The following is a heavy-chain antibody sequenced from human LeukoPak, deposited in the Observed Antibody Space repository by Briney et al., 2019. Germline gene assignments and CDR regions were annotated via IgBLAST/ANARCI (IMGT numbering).Heavy chain of an antibody. CDR1: GYTFTGYY. J-gene: IGHJ4*02. Sequence: ASVKVSCKASGYTFTGYYIHWVRQAPGQGLEWMGWINPNSGVTNYAQKFQGRVTMTRDTSVSTAYMELGRLRSDDTAVYYCARLSNSGYIIYFDYWGQGTLVTVSS. V-gene: IGHV1-2*02. CDR3: ARLSNSGYIIYFDY. CDR2: INPNSGVT. D-gene: IGHD5-12*01.